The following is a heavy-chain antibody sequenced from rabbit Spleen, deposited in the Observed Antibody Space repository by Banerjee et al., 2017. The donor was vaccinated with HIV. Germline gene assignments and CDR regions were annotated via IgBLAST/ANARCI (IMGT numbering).Heavy chain of an antibody. CDR1: GFSFSHSYW. J-gene: IGHJ4*01. V-gene: IGHV1S45*01. CDR2: IWTGTDVS. CDR3: ARLSSDWTYLEL. D-gene: IGHD8-1*01. Sequence: QQQLVESGGGLVKPEGSLTLTCTASGFSFSHSYWICWVRQAPGKGPEWIACIWTGTDVSYYASWAKGRFTISKTSSTTMTLQMTSLTAADTATYFCARLSSDWTYLELWGPGTLVTVS.